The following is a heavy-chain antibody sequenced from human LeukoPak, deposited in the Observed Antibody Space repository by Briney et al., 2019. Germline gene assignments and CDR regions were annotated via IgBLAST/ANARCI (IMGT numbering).Heavy chain of an antibody. Sequence: SETLSLTCTVSGGSISSYYWSWIRQPPGKGLEWIGYIHYSGSTNYNPSLKSRVTMSVDTSKNQFSLKLSSVTAADTAVYYCARSSESYDSSGYYSYYFDYWGPGILVTVSS. CDR3: ARSSESYDSSGYYSYYFDY. CDR2: IHYSGST. V-gene: IGHV4-59*01. D-gene: IGHD3-22*01. J-gene: IGHJ4*02. CDR1: GGSISSYY.